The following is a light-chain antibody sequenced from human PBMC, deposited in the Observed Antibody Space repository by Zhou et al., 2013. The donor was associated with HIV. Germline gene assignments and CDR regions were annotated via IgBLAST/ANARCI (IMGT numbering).Light chain of an antibody. CDR1: QSVSSY. CDR2: DAS. Sequence: EIVLTQSPATLSLSPGERATLSCRASQSVSSYLAWYQQKPGQAPRLLIYDASNRATGIPARFSGSGSGTDFTLTISSLEPEDFAVYYCQQRSNWPPSITFGQGPR. CDR3: QQRSNWPPSIT. V-gene: IGKV3-11*01. J-gene: IGKJ5*01.